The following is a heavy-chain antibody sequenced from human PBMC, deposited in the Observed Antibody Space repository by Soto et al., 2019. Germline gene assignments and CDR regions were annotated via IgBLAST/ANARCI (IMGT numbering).Heavy chain of an antibody. Sequence: SETLSLTCTVSGGSISSYYWSWIRQPPGKGLEWIGYIYYSGSTNYNPSLKSRVTISVDTSKNQFSLKLSSVTAADTAVYYCASLNYDILTGYYYGMDVWDQGTTVTVS. CDR1: GGSISSYY. J-gene: IGHJ6*02. CDR3: ASLNYDILTGYYYGMDV. V-gene: IGHV4-59*01. D-gene: IGHD3-9*01. CDR2: IYYSGST.